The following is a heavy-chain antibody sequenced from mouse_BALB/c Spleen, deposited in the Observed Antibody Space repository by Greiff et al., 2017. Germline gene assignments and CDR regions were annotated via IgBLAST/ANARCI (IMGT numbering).Heavy chain of an antibody. Sequence: EVKLVESGGGLVQPGGSLRLSCATSGFTFTDYYMSWVRQPPGKALAWLGFIRNKANGYTTEYSASVKGRFTISRDNSQSILYLQMNTLRAEDSATYYCARDMRTGADDWGKGNRRTV. CDR3: ARDMRTGADD. V-gene: IGHV7-3*02. J-gene: IGHJ2*03. CDR1: GFTFTDYY. CDR2: IRNKANGYTT. D-gene: IGHD4-1*01.